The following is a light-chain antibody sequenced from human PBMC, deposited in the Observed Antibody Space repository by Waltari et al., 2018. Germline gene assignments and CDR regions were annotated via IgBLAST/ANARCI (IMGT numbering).Light chain of an antibody. CDR1: SSDVGGYKF. CDR2: EVN. J-gene: IGLJ1*01. V-gene: IGLV2-8*01. CDR3: SSYAGNNNLV. Sequence: QSALTQPPSASGSPGQSVTISCTGTSSDVGGYKFVSWYQQHPGRAPKLMIYEVNHRPSGVPVRYSGSKASNTASRTVCGLQAEDEADYFCSSYAGNNNLVFGTGTKVTVL.